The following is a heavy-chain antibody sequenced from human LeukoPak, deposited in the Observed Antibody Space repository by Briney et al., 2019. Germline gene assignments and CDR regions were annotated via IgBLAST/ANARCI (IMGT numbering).Heavy chain of an antibody. CDR3: AKSPNDYVWGSYRPYYFDY. D-gene: IGHD3-16*02. Sequence: GGSLRLSCAASGFTFSSYAMSWVRQAPGKGLEWVSSISGSGGSTYYADSVKGRFTVSRDNSKNTLYLQMNSLRAEDTAVCYCAKSPNDYVWGSYRPYYFDYWGQGTLVTVSS. V-gene: IGHV3-23*01. CDR2: ISGSGGST. J-gene: IGHJ4*02. CDR1: GFTFSSYA.